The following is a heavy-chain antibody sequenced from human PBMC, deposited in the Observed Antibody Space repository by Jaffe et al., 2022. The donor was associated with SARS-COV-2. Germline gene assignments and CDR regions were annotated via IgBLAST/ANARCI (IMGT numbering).Heavy chain of an antibody. Sequence: EVQLLESGGDLVQPGESLRLSCAVTGFTFSSAASGFTFSSYAMSWVRQAPGKGLEWVSSISAGGGSTYYADSVKGRFTISRDNSKNTLFLQVNNVRADDTAVYYCAKVHCAYTNCRNFDYWGQGTLVTVSS. CDR1: GFTFSSYA. J-gene: IGHJ4*02. V-gene: IGHV3-23*01. CDR2: ISAGGGST. CDR3: AKVHCAYTNCRNFDY. D-gene: IGHD3-16*01.